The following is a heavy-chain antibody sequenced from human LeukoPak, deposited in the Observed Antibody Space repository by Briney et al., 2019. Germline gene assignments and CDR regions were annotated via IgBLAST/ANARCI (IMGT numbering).Heavy chain of an antibody. J-gene: IGHJ4*02. V-gene: IGHV4-59*01. CDR1: GDSISTYY. CDR3: ARAFSSSSFYFNY. D-gene: IGHD6-6*01. CDR2: IYHSGST. Sequence: SETLSLTCAVSGDSISTYYWNWIRQPPGKGLEWIGYIYHSGSTNYNPSLKSRVTISVDTSKNQFSLKLSSVTAADTAVYYCARAFSSSSFYFNYWGQGTLVTVSS.